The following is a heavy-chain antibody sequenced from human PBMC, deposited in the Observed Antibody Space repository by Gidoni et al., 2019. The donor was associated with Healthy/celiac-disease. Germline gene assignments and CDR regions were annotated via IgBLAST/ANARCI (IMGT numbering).Heavy chain of an antibody. Sequence: EVQLVESGGGLVKPGGSLRLSCAASGFTFSNAWMSWVRQAPGKGLEWVGRIKSKTDGGTTDYAAPVKGRFTISRDDSKNTLYLQMNSLKTEDTAVYYCAGPMIPLHRPRPYDAFDIWGQGTMVTVSS. CDR3: AGPMIPLHRPRPYDAFDI. CDR2: IKSKTDGGTT. D-gene: IGHD3-22*01. J-gene: IGHJ3*02. CDR1: GFTFSNAW. V-gene: IGHV3-15*01.